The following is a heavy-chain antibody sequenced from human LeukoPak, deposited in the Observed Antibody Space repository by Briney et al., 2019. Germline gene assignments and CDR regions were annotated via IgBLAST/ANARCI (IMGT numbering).Heavy chain of an antibody. V-gene: IGHV3-21*01. Sequence: GGSLRLSCAASGFTFSSYSMNWVRQAPGKGLEWVSSISSSSSYIYYADPVKGRFTISRDNAKNSLYLQMNSLRAEDTAVYYCARRSMVRGRLDYWGQGTLVTVSS. D-gene: IGHD3-10*01. J-gene: IGHJ4*02. CDR2: ISSSSSYI. CDR3: ARRSMVRGRLDY. CDR1: GFTFSSYS.